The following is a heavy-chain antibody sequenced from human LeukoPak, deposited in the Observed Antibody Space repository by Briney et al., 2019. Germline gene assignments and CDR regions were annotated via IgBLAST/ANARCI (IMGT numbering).Heavy chain of an antibody. CDR3: ARDRSEVPFDY. D-gene: IGHD2-2*01. Sequence: GSLRLSCAASGFTFSSYAMSWIRQPPGKGLEWIGSIYHSGSTYYNPSLKSRVTISVDTSKNQFSLKLSSVTAADTAVYYCARDRSEVPFDYWGQGTLVTVSS. V-gene: IGHV4-38-2*02. J-gene: IGHJ4*02. CDR2: IYHSGST. CDR1: GFTFSSYA.